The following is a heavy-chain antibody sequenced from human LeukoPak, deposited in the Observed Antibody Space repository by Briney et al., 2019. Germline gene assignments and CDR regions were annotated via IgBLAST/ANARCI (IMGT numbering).Heavy chain of an antibody. V-gene: IGHV3-7*01. Sequence: GGSLRLSCAASGFTFSSYGMSWVRQAPGKGLEGVANIKQDGSEKYYVDSVKGRFTISRDNAKNSLYLQMNSLRVEDTAVYYCARDYRGYRAPYYFDYWGQGTLVTVSS. CDR3: ARDYRGYRAPYYFDY. J-gene: IGHJ4*02. D-gene: IGHD2-15*01. CDR2: IKQDGSEK. CDR1: GFTFSSYG.